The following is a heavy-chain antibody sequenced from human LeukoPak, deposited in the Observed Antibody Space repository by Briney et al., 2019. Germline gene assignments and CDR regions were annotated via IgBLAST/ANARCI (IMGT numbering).Heavy chain of an antibody. CDR2: IYYSGST. CDR3: ARLLAAALYYFDS. J-gene: IGHJ4*02. V-gene: IGHV4-39*01. CDR1: GGSISSSSYY. Sequence: SETLSLTCTVSGGSISSSSYYWGWIRQPPGKGLEWIGSIYYSGSTYYNPSLKSRLTISEDTSKNQFSLNLSSVTAADTAVYYCARLLAAALYYFDSWGQGTLVTVSS. D-gene: IGHD2-8*01.